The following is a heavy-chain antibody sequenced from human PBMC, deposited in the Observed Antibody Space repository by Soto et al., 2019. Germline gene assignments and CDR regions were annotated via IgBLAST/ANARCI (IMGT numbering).Heavy chain of an antibody. CDR2: IYYRGNT. D-gene: IGHD3-9*01. CDR3: ARQPGYYDILTGYSTYYFDY. J-gene: IGHJ4*02. V-gene: IGHV4-59*08. CDR1: GGSISSYY. Sequence: PSETLSLTCTVSGGSISSYYWNWIRQPPGKGLEWIGYIYYRGNTNYNPSLKSRVTISVDTSKNQFSLKLSSVTAADTAVYYCARQPGYYDILTGYSTYYFDYWGQGTPVTVPQ.